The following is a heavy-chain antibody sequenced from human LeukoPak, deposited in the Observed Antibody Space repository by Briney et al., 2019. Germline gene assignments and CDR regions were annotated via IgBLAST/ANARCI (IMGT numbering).Heavy chain of an antibody. D-gene: IGHD1-26*01. J-gene: IGHJ4*02. V-gene: IGHV3-48*03. CDR3: ARDPGGIVGTTHFDY. CDR1: GFTFSSYE. CDR2: ISSSGSTI. Sequence: GGSLRLSCAASGFTFSSYEMNWVRQAPGKGLEWVSYISSSGSTIYYADSVKGRFTISRDNAKNSLYLQMNSLRAEDTAVYYCARDPGGIVGTTHFDYWGQGTLVTVSS.